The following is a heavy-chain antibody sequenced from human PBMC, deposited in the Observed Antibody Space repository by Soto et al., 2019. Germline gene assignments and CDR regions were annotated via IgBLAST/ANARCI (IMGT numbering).Heavy chain of an antibody. J-gene: IGHJ4*02. CDR2: MNPDTDKT. V-gene: IGHV1-8*01. CDR3: DRAGGRSCSCGWYWSY. D-gene: IGHD2-15*01. CDR1: GYMFSNYD. Sequence: ASVKVSCKAPGYMFSNYDIIRVRQATGQGLEWMGWMNPDTDKTDYSQKFQGRVTMTGNTSISTAYMELTALTYEDTAIYYCDRAGGRSCSCGWYWSYWGQGTLVTVSS.